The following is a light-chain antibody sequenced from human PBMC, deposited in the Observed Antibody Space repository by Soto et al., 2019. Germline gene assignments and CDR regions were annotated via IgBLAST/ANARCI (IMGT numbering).Light chain of an antibody. Sequence: QSALTQPPSASGSPGQSVTISCTGTSSDVGGHNYVSWYRQYPGKAPKLVIYEVSKRPAGVPDRLSGSKSGNTASLTVSGLQAEDEADYYCSSYAGSNNVVVFGGGTKLTVL. CDR2: EVS. J-gene: IGLJ2*01. CDR1: SSDVGGHNY. CDR3: SSYAGSNNVVV. V-gene: IGLV2-8*01.